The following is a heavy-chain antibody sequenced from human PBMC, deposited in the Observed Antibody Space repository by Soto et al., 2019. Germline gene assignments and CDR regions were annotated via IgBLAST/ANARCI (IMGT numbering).Heavy chain of an antibody. CDR1: GFTFSSYA. J-gene: IGHJ6*02. CDR2: ISYDGSNK. CDR3: ARDTARIAAAGNNLAYYYYGMDV. D-gene: IGHD6-13*01. V-gene: IGHV3-30-3*01. Sequence: PGGSLRLSCAASGFTFSSYAMHWVRQAPGKGLEWVAVISYDGSNKYYADSVKGRFTISRDNSKNTLYLQMNSLRAEDTAVYYWARDTARIAAAGNNLAYYYYGMDVWGQGTTVTVSS.